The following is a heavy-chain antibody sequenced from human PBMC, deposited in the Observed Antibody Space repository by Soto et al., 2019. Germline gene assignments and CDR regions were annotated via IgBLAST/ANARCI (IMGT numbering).Heavy chain of an antibody. D-gene: IGHD3-3*01. CDR2: IYYSGST. CDR1: GGSISSGGYY. V-gene: IGHV4-31*03. CDR3: ARRTVKRRITIFGVVIDAFDI. Sequence: TLSLTCTVSGGSISSGGYYWSWIRQHPGKGLEWIGYIYYSGSTYYNPSLKSRVTISVDTSKNQFSLKLSSVTAADTAVYYCARRTVKRRITIFGVVIDAFDIWGQGTMVTVS. J-gene: IGHJ3*02.